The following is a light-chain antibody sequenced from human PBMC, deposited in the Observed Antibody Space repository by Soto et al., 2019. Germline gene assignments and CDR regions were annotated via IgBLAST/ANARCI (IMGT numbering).Light chain of an antibody. Sequence: QPVLTQPPSASGTPGQRVTISCSGSSSNIGSYIVNWYQQLPGTAPKLLIYSNNQRPSGVPDRFSGSKSGTSASLAISGLQSEDEADYYCAAWDDSLIGVVFGGGTKLTVL. CDR2: SNN. CDR3: AAWDDSLIGVV. J-gene: IGLJ2*01. CDR1: SSNIGSYI. V-gene: IGLV1-44*01.